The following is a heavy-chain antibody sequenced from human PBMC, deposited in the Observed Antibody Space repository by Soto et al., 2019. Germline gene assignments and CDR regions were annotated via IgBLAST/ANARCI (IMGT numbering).Heavy chain of an antibody. J-gene: IGHJ6*02. D-gene: IGHD3-10*01. V-gene: IGHV1-18*04. CDR2: ISAYNGNT. CDR1: GYTFTSYG. Sequence: QVQLVQSGAEVKKPGASVKVSCKASGYTFTSYGISWVRQAPGQGLEWMGWISAYNGNTNYAQKLQGRVTMTTDTSTSTAYMELRSLRSDDTAVYYCARDRGNVLLWFGEYVLARMDVWGQGTTVTVSS. CDR3: ARDRGNVLLWFGEYVLARMDV.